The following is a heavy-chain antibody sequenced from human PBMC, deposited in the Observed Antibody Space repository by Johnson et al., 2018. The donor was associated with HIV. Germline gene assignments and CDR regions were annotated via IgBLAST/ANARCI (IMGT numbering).Heavy chain of an antibody. CDR3: ARDLVVGDHSTPLTHAFDI. CDR2: ARGSGWTT. J-gene: IGHJ3*02. D-gene: IGHD1-26*01. CDR1: GFSFSDSA. Sequence: QMLLVESGGGVVQPGRSLRLSCAASGFSFSDSAMHWVRQAPGKGLEWVSGARGSGWTTYYADSVKGRFTISRDNARDTLYLQMHRLRAEDTAVYYCARDLVVGDHSTPLTHAFDIWGQGTMVTVSS. V-gene: IGHV3-NL1*01.